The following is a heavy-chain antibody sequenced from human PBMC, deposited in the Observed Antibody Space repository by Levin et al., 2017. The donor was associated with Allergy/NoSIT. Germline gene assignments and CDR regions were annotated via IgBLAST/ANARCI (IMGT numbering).Heavy chain of an antibody. V-gene: IGHV3-15*01. CDR3: TTLVYDFWSGYYQFSDNWNDLGGMDV. CDR2: IKSKTDGGTT. Sequence: AGGSLRLSCAASGFTFSNAWMSWVRQAPGKGLEWVGRIKSKTDGGTTDYAAPVKGRFTISRDDSKNTLYLQMNSLKTEDTAVYYCTTLVYDFWSGYYQFSDNWNDLGGMDVWGQGTTVTVSS. D-gene: IGHD3-3*01. CDR1: GFTFSNAW. J-gene: IGHJ6*02.